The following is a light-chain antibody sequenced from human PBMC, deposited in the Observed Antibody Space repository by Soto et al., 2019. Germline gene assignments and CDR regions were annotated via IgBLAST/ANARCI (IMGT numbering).Light chain of an antibody. CDR3: SSYTSSITLRYV. V-gene: IGLV2-14*01. CDR1: CSDVGGSNY. Sequence: QSAVPQPASVSGAPGQSLTISFTGTCSDVGGSNYVSWYQQHPGKAPKLIIYEVSNRPSGVSDRFSGSKSGNTASLTISGLQAEDEADYYCSSYTSSITLRYVFGAGTKVT. J-gene: IGLJ1*01. CDR2: EVS.